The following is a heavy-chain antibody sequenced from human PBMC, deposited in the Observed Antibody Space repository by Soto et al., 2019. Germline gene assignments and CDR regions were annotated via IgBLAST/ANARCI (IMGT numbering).Heavy chain of an antibody. J-gene: IGHJ6*02. Sequence: QVQLQESGPGLVKPSETLSLTCTVSGGSISSYYWSWIRQPPGKGLEWIGYIYYSGSTNYNPSLKSRVTISVDTSKNQFSLKLSSVTAADTAVYYCARRFGGARAYYGMDVWGQGTTVTVSS. CDR1: GGSISSYY. D-gene: IGHD2-15*01. CDR3: ARRFGGARAYYGMDV. CDR2: IYYSGST. V-gene: IGHV4-59*08.